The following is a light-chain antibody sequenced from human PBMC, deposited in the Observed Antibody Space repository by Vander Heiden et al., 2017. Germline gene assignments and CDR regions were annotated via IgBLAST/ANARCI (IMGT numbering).Light chain of an antibody. Sequence: IVMTQSPDSLAVPLGERSTINCKSSQSVLYSSNNENYLAWYQQKSGQPPKLLIYWASTRESGVPDRFSGSGSGTDSTLTISSLQAEDVAVYYCQQYYSTPISFRQGTRLEIK. V-gene: IGKV4-1*01. CDR2: WAS. CDR1: QSVLYSSNNENY. J-gene: IGKJ5*01. CDR3: QQYYSTPIS.